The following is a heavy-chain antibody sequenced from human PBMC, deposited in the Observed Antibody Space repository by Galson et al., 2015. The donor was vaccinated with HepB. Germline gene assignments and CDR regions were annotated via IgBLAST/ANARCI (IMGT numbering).Heavy chain of an antibody. Sequence: SLRLSCAASGFTVSSNYMSWVRQAPGKGLEWISVIYSGGSTYYADSVKGRFTISRDNSKNTLYLQMNSLRAEDTAVYYCARATKRGGWWEPTTLPPWFDPWGQGTLVTVSS. D-gene: IGHD6-19*01. CDR2: IYSGGST. J-gene: IGHJ5*02. CDR3: ARATKRGGWWEPTTLPPWFDP. CDR1: GFTVSSNY. V-gene: IGHV3-66*01.